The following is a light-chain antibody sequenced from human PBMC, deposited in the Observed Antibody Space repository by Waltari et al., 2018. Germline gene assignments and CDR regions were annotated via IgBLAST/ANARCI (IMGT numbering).Light chain of an antibody. CDR2: WAS. CDR1: QSVLYSSNNKNY. V-gene: IGKV4-1*01. CDR3: QQYYTSPQLT. J-gene: IGKJ4*01. Sequence: DIVMTQSPDSLAVSLGERATINCKSSQSVLYSSNNKNYLAWYQQKPGQPPKLLIYWASTRESGVPDLFSGSGSVTDFTLTISSLQAEDVAVYYCQQYYTSPQLTFGGGTKVEIK.